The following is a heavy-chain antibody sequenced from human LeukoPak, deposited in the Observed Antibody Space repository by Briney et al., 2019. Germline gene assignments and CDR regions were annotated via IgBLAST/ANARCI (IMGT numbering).Heavy chain of an antibody. CDR3: ARDDYGDWWYNPSAIGYYYYGMDV. D-gene: IGHD4-17*01. Sequence: ASVKVSCKASGYTFTSYGISWVRQAPGQGLEWMGWISAYNGNTNYAQKLQGRVTMTTDTSTSTAYMELRSLGSDDTAVYYCARDDYGDWWYNPSAIGYYYYGMDVWGQGTTVTVSS. CDR2: ISAYNGNT. CDR1: GYTFTSYG. J-gene: IGHJ6*02. V-gene: IGHV1-18*01.